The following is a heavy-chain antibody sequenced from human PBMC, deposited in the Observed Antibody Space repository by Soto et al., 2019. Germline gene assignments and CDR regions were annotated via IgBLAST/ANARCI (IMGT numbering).Heavy chain of an antibody. D-gene: IGHD2-15*01. Sequence: ASVKDSCKASGGTFSRYTISWVRQAPGQGLEWMGRIIPILGIANYAQKFQGRVTITADKSTSTAYMELISLRSEDTAVYYCARDDCSGGSCYSYWYFDLWGRGTLVTVSS. CDR1: GGTFSRYT. V-gene: IGHV1-69*04. J-gene: IGHJ2*01. CDR3: ARDDCSGGSCYSYWYFDL. CDR2: IIPILGIA.